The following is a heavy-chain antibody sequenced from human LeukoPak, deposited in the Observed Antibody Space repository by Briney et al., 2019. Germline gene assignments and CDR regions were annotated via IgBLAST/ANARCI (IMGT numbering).Heavy chain of an antibody. CDR2: ISAYNGNT. D-gene: IGHD5-12*01. Sequence: ASVKVSCKASGYTFTSYGISWVRQAPGQGLEWMGWISAYNGNTNYAQKLHGRVTMTTDTSTSTAYTELRSLRSDDTAVYYCARDRSGYDYVTYFDYWGQGTLVTVSS. CDR1: GYTFTSYG. J-gene: IGHJ4*02. CDR3: ARDRSGYDYVTYFDY. V-gene: IGHV1-18*04.